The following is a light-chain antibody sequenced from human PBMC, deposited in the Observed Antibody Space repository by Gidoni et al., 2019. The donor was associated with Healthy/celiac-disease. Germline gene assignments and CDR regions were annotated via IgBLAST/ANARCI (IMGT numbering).Light chain of an antibody. CDR2: AAS. J-gene: IGKJ5*01. CDR1: QSISSY. V-gene: IGKV1-39*01. CDR3: QQSYSTPRIT. Sequence: DIQMTPSTSALSASVGDRVTITCRASQSISSYLNWYQQKPGKAPKLLIYAASSLQSGVPSRFSGSGSGTDFTLTISSLQPEDFATYYCQQSYSTPRITFGQXTRLEIK.